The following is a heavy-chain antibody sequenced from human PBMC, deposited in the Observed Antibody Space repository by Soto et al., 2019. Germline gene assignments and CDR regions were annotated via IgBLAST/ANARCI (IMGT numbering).Heavy chain of an antibody. D-gene: IGHD3-22*01. Sequence: QAGGSLRLSCAASGFTFSSYAMSWVRQAPGKGLEWVSDISGSGGSTYYADSVKGRFTISRDNSKNTLYLQMNSLRAEDTAVYYCAKPGRAIVVVPHDAFDIWGQGTMVTVSS. CDR3: AKPGRAIVVVPHDAFDI. CDR2: ISGSGGST. V-gene: IGHV3-23*01. CDR1: GFTFSSYA. J-gene: IGHJ3*02.